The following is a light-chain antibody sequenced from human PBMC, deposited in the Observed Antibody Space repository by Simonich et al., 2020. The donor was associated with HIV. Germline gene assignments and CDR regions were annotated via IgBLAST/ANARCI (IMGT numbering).Light chain of an antibody. CDR3: NSRDRSGNIWV. CDR2: GKT. J-gene: IGLJ3*02. CDR1: GLRKYF. Sequence: SSELTQDPVVSVALGPTVRITCRGDGLRKYFTNGYQQKPCQAPVLVIYGKTNRPSGIPDGFSGSSSQNSASASLTITGAQAEDEADYYCNSRDRSGNIWVFGGGTKLTVV. V-gene: IGLV3-19*01.